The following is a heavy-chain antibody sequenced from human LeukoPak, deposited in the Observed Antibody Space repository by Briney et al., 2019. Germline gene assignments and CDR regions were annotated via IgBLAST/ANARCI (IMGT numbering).Heavy chain of an antibody. CDR2: IISSSSNI. J-gene: IGHJ4*02. V-gene: IGHV3-48*02. Sequence: GGSLRLSCAASGFTFSRYSVTWVRQAPGNGLEWVSYIISSSSNIDYSDSVKGRFTISRDNAKNSLYLQMNSLRDEDTAVYYCARAHSSGWWYFDYWGQGTLVTVSS. CDR3: ARAHSSGWWYFDY. D-gene: IGHD6-19*01. CDR1: GFTFSRYS.